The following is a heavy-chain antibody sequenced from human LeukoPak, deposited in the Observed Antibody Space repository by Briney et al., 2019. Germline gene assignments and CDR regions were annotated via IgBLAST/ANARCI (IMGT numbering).Heavy chain of an antibody. D-gene: IGHD3-10*01. CDR2: INHSGST. Sequence: SETLSLTCAVYSGSFSGYYWSWIRQPPGKGLEWIGEINHSGSTNYNPSLKSRVTISVDTSKNQFSLKLSSVTAADTAVYYCARRGSGSYYKLFYYYYMDVWGKGTTVTISS. CDR1: SGSFSGYY. CDR3: ARRGSGSYYKLFYYYYMDV. V-gene: IGHV4-34*01. J-gene: IGHJ6*03.